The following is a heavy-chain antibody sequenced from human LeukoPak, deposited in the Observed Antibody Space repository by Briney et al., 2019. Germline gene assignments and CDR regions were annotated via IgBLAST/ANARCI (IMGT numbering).Heavy chain of an antibody. Sequence: GSLRLSCAASGFPFSSYEMNWVRQAPGKGLEWVSYISSSGSTIYYAVSVKGRFTISRDNAKNSLYLQMNSLRAEDTAVYYCARVGYSYGLDYWGQGTLVTVSS. D-gene: IGHD5-18*01. CDR3: ARVGYSYGLDY. CDR2: ISSSGSTI. V-gene: IGHV3-48*03. CDR1: GFPFSSYE. J-gene: IGHJ4*02.